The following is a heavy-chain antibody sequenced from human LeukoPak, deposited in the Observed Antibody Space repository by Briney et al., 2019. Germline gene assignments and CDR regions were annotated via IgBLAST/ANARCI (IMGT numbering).Heavy chain of an antibody. D-gene: IGHD2-21*02. CDR3: ARDVSRVIVVVTASGYYSDY. Sequence: KPGGSLRLSCAASGFTFSSYSMNWVRQAPGKGLEWVSSISSSSSYIYYADSVKGRFTISRDNAKNSLYLQMNSLRAEDTAVYYCARDVSRVIVVVTASGYYSDYWGQGTLVTVSS. J-gene: IGHJ4*02. CDR2: ISSSSSYI. V-gene: IGHV3-21*01. CDR1: GFTFSSYS.